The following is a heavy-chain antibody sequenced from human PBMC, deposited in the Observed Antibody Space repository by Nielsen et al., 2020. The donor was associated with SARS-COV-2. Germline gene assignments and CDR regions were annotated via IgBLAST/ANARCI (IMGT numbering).Heavy chain of an antibody. V-gene: IGHV4-59*08. Sequence: SETLSLTCTVSGGSISSYYWSWIRQPPGKGLEWIGYISYSGSTNYNPSLKSRVTILLDTSKNQFSLNLRFVTAADTAVYYCARAPDIVLVPTAIPIWGQGTMVPVSS. CDR2: ISYSGST. J-gene: IGHJ3*02. D-gene: IGHD2-2*01. CDR3: ARAPDIVLVPTAIPI. CDR1: GGSISSYY.